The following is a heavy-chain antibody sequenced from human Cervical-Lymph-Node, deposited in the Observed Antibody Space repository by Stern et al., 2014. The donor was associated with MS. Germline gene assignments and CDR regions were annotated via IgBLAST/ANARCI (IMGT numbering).Heavy chain of an antibody. CDR1: GFSLRTNGVA. D-gene: IGHD4-17*01. CDR3: GNRPPGDFLEDAFDI. CDR2: IYWDGDK. Sequence: QVTLKESGPTLVKPTETLRLTCTFSGFSLRTNGVAVGWIRQTPGKALVFLALIYWDGDKPYHPSLKRRLTITTEPSQRQGGHKKDQPGPVGTGQYYCGNRPPGDFLEDAFDIWGQGTMVTISS. J-gene: IGHJ3*02. V-gene: IGHV2-5*09.